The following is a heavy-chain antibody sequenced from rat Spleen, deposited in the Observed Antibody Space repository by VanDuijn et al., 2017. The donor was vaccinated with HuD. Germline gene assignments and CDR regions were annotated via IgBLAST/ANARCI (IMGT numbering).Heavy chain of an antibody. J-gene: IGHJ2*01. CDR2: ISYGDSSGPSST. D-gene: IGHD1-9*01. Sequence: EVQLVESGGGLVQPGRSLKLSCAASGLTFSDYGMAWVRQAPTKGLEWVATISYGDSSGPSSTYYRDSVKGRFTISRDNAKRTLSLQMDSLRSEDTATYYGARRHYGYTDYFDYWGQGGMVTVSS. CDR1: GLTFSDYG. V-gene: IGHV5-29*01. CDR3: ARRHYGYTDYFDY.